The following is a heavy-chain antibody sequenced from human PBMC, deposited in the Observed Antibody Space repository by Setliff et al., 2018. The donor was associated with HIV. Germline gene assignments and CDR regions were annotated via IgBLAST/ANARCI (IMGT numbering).Heavy chain of an antibody. Sequence: SETLSLTCTVSGGSISNYYWSWIRQPPGKELEWIGYIYYSGSPNYNPSLKSRVTISVDTSKNQSSLNLSSVTAADTAVYYCARATTTPIAGMLAPPPDYWGQGTLVTVSS. CDR2: IYYSGSP. CDR1: GGSISNYY. V-gene: IGHV4-59*01. D-gene: IGHD6-13*01. CDR3: ARATTTPIAGMLAPPPDY. J-gene: IGHJ4*02.